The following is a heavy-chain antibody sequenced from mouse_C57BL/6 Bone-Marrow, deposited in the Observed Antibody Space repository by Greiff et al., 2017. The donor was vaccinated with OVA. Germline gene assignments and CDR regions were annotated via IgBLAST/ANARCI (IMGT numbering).Heavy chain of an antibody. J-gene: IGHJ3*01. CDR1: GYTFTSYG. V-gene: IGHV1-81*01. CDR3: ALYYSNLRFAY. D-gene: IGHD2-5*01. CDR2: IYPRSGNT. Sequence: QVQLQQSGAELARPGASVKLSCKASGYTFTSYGISWVKQRTGQGLEWIGEIYPRSGNTYYNEKFKGKATLTADKSSSTAYMELRSLTSEDSAVYFCALYYSNLRFAYWGQGTLVTVSA.